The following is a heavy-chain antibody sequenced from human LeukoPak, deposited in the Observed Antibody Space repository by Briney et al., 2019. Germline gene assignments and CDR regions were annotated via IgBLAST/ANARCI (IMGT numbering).Heavy chain of an antibody. J-gene: IGHJ4*02. CDR3: ARVGGSYYEFDY. CDR1: GFTFSSYS. Sequence: GGSLRLSCAASGFTFSSYSMNWVRQAPRKGLKYVSAISSNGGSTYYANSVKGRFTISRDNSKNTLYLQMGSLRAEDMAVYYCARVGGSYYEFDYWGQGTLVTVSS. CDR2: ISSNGGST. V-gene: IGHV3-64*01. D-gene: IGHD1-26*01.